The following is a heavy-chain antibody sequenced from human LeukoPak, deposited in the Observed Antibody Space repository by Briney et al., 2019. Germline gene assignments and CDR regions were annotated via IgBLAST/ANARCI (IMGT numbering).Heavy chain of an antibody. CDR1: GGSVSSGSYY. J-gene: IGHJ6*04. D-gene: IGHD4-17*01. CDR3: AREVWDTVTQYYYGMDV. CDR2: IYYSGST. Sequence: SETLSLTCTVSGGSVSSGSYYWSWIRQPPGKGLEWIGYIYYSGSTNYNPSLKSRVTISVDTSKNQFSLKLSSVTAADTAVYYCAREVWDTVTQYYYGMDVWGKGTTVTVSS. V-gene: IGHV4-61*01.